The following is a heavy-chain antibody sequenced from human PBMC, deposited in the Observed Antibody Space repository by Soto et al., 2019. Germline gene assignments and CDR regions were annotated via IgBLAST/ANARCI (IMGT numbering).Heavy chain of an antibody. V-gene: IGHV1-18*01. CDR1: GYTFTSYG. CDR3: ARYIDFRGVYYFDY. D-gene: IGHD3-3*01. CDR2: ISAYNGNT. J-gene: IGHJ4*02. Sequence: GASVKVSCKASGYTFTSYGISWVRQAPGQGLEWMGWISAYNGNTNYAQKLQGRVTMTTDTSTSTAYMELRSLRSDDTAVYYCARYIDFRGVYYFDYWGQGTLVTVSS.